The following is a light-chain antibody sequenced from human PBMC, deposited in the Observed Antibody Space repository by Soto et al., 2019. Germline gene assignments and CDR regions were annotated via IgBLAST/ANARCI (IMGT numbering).Light chain of an antibody. J-gene: IGKJ4*02. CDR2: DTS. Sequence: EIVLTQSPATLSLSPGERATLSCRASPSVSKYLAWYQQKPGQAPRLLNHDTSNRATGIPARFSGSGSGPDFTLTISSLEPEDFGVYYCQQRSNWPQITFGGGTKVEIK. CDR3: QQRSNWPQIT. CDR1: PSVSKY. V-gene: IGKV3-11*01.